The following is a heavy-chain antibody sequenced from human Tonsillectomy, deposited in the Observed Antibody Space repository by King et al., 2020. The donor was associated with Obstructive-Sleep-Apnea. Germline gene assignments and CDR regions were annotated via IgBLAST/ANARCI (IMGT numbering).Heavy chain of an antibody. D-gene: IGHD2-21*02. CDR2: ISGYNGNT. V-gene: IGHV1-18*04. CDR1: GYTFTSYG. Sequence: VQLVESGAEVKKPGASVKVSCKASGYTFTSYGISWVRQAPGQGLEWMGWISGYNGNTNYAQKLQGRVTMTTDTSTSTAYMELGSLRSDDTAMYYCARDIYCGGDCYVKSPRFIEYYYHYYGMDVWGQGTTVTVSS. J-gene: IGHJ6*02. CDR3: ARDIYCGGDCYVKSPRFIEYYYHYYGMDV.